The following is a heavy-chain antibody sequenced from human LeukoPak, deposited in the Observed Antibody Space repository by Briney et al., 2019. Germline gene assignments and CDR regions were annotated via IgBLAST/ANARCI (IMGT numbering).Heavy chain of an antibody. Sequence: GGSLRLSCAASGFSLRAYTMNWVRQAPGMGLEWISYIISPSTTIYYADSVEGRFTISRDNAKNSLYLQMDSLRAEDTAVYYCARNGGYCATATCLDFWGQGTLVTVSS. J-gene: IGHJ4*02. D-gene: IGHD2-15*01. CDR3: ARNGGYCATATCLDF. CDR1: GFSLRAYT. CDR2: IISPSTTI. V-gene: IGHV3-48*01.